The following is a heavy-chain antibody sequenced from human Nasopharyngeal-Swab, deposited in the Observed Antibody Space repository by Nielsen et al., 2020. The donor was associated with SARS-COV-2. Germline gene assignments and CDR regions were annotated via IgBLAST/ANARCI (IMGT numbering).Heavy chain of an antibody. CDR1: GDSVSSNSAA. Sequence: SQTLSLTCAISGDSVSSNSAAWSWIRQSPSRGLEWLGRTYYRSKWYIDYAASVKSRITINPDTSKNQFSLQLSSVTPEDTAVNYCARIAQAAEPHWGQGTLVTVSS. D-gene: IGHD1-14*01. V-gene: IGHV6-1*01. J-gene: IGHJ4*02. CDR2: TYYRSKWYI. CDR3: ARIAQAAEPH.